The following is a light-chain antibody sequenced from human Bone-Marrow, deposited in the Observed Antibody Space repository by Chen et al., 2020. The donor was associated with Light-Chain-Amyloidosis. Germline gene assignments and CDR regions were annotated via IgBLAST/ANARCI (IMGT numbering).Light chain of an antibody. CDR2: GNT. V-gene: IGLV1-40*01. CDR3: QSYDNSLSGPVV. J-gene: IGLJ2*01. CDR1: SSNIGAGFS. Sequence: QSVLTQPPSVSGAPGQSVTISRTGSSSNIGAGFSVHWYQQLSGTVPKLLIYGNTNRPSGVPDRFSGSKSGTPASLAITGLQAEDEADYYCQSYDNSLSGPVVFGGGTKLTVL.